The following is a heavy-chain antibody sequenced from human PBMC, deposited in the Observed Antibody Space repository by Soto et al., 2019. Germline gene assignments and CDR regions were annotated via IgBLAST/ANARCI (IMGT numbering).Heavy chain of an antibody. V-gene: IGHV4-39*01. Sequence: PWETLSLTCIVSGESISSSSYYWGWIRQPPGKGLEWIGSIYYSGRTYYNPSFKSRVTISIDTSQNQFSLKLSSVTATDTAVYYCARQRTTVVTQAYFDHWGQGALVTVSS. CDR2: IYYSGRT. CDR1: GESISSSSYY. CDR3: ARQRTTVVTQAYFDH. J-gene: IGHJ4*02. D-gene: IGHD2-21*02.